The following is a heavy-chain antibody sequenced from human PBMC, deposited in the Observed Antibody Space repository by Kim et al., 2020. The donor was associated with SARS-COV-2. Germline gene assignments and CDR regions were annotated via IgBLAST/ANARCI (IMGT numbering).Heavy chain of an antibody. D-gene: IGHD5-18*01. CDR1: GFTFSSYW. J-gene: IGHJ4*02. V-gene: IGHV3-7*01. CDR2: IKQDGSEK. Sequence: GGSLRLSCAASGFTFSSYWMSWVRQAPGKGLEWVANIKQDGSEKYYVDSVKGRFTISRDNAKNSLYLQMNSLRAEDTAVYYCARDGPGYSYGFYYFDYWGQGTLVTVSS. CDR3: ARDGPGYSYGFYYFDY.